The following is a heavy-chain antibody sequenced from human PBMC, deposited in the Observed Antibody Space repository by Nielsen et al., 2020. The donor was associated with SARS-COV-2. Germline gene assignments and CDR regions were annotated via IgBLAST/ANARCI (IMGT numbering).Heavy chain of an antibody. Sequence: GGSLRLSCAASGFTFEDYAMHWVRLVPGKGPEWVSGISWDSGRVAYADSVKGRFTISRDNSKNTLYLQMNSLRAEDTAVYYCAGVDSYYYGMDVWGQGTTVTVSS. V-gene: IGHV3-9*01. CDR1: GFTFEDYA. CDR2: ISWDSGRV. CDR3: AGVDSYYYGMDV. J-gene: IGHJ6*02. D-gene: IGHD3-10*01.